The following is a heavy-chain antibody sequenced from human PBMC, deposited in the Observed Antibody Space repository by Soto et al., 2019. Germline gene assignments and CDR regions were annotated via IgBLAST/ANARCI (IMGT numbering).Heavy chain of an antibody. CDR3: ARPSRLAPSGHGMDV. Sequence: QVQLVQSGAEVKKPGSSVKVSCKASGGTFSSYAISWVRQAPGQGLEWMGGIIPIFGTANYAQKFQGRVTRXXDXSXXRAYRALSSLRSEDTAVYYCARPSRLAPSGHGMDVWGHGTTVTVSS. CDR2: IIPIFGTA. D-gene: IGHD6-25*01. V-gene: IGHV1-69*12. CDR1: GGTFSSYA. J-gene: IGHJ6*02.